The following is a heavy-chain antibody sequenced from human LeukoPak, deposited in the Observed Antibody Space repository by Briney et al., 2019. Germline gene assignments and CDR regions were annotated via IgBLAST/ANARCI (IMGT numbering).Heavy chain of an antibody. D-gene: IGHD3-10*01. V-gene: IGHV4-38-2*02. CDR3: ARAVVLLWFGDQGWFDP. CDR2: IYHSGST. CDR1: GYSISSGYY. Sequence: SETLSLTCTVSGYSISSGYYWGWIRQPPGKGLEWIGNIYHSGSTYYNPSLKSRVTMSVDTSKNQFSLKLSSVTAADTAVYYCARAVVLLWFGDQGWFDPWGQGTLVTVSS. J-gene: IGHJ5*02.